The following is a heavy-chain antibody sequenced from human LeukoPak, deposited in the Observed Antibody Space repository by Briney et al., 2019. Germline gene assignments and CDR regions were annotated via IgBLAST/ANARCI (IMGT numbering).Heavy chain of an antibody. CDR1: GGSISSYY. CDR3: ASSSSVRGRFDY. CDR2: IYTSGST. Sequence: SETLSLTCTVSGGSISSYYWSWIRQPPGKGLEWIGYIYTSGSTNYNPSLKSRVTISVDTSKNQFSLKLSSVTAADTAVYYCASSSSVRGRFDYWGQGTLVTVSS. V-gene: IGHV4-4*09. D-gene: IGHD6-6*01. J-gene: IGHJ4*02.